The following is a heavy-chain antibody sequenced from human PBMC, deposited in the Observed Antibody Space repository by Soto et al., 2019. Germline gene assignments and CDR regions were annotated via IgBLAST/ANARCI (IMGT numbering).Heavy chain of an antibody. CDR3: EKDPVQSDALWIMDN. J-gene: IGHJ4*02. D-gene: IGHD1-1*01. Sequence: WLSXRLSCASSGLPQMMLSMILFRHAPGKGLECVSGIYGSGGGIEYADSVKGRFTISRDNSKNTVYLQMTDLRADDTALYYCEKDPVQSDALWIMDNWGKGT. CDR2: IYGSGGGI. CDR1: GLPQMMLS. V-gene: IGHV3-23*01.